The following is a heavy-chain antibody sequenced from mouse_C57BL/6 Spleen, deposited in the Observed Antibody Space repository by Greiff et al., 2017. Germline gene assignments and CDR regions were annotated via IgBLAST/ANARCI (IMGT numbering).Heavy chain of an antibody. V-gene: IGHV1-50*01. CDR2: IDPSDSYT. J-gene: IGHJ3*01. CDR3: ARTAQATTWFAY. CDR1: GYTFTSYW. Sequence: QVQLQQPGAELVKPGASVKLSCKASGYTFTSYWMQWVKQRPGQGLEWIGEIDPSDSYTNYNQKFKGKATLTVDTSSSTAYLQLSSLTSEDSAVYYCARTAQATTWFAYWGQGLWSLSLQ. D-gene: IGHD3-2*02.